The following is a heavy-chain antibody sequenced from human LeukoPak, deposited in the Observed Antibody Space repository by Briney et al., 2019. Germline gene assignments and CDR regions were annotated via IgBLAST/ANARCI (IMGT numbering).Heavy chain of an antibody. CDR3: ARGTSTALDY. D-gene: IGHD5/OR15-5a*01. CDR2: INSDGRSA. CDR1: EFTFSSYW. Sequence: GGSLRLSCVASEFTFSSYWMHWVRQAPGKGLVWVSRINSDGRSASYADSVKGRFTISRDNTKNTLYLQMNSLRAEDTAVYFCARGTSTALDYWGQGTLVTVSS. V-gene: IGHV3-74*01. J-gene: IGHJ4*02.